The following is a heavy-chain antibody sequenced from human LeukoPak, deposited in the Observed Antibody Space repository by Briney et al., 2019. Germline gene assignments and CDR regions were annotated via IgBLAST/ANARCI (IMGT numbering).Heavy chain of an antibody. CDR1: GFTFSSYW. V-gene: IGHV3-33*08. Sequence: LPGGSLRLSCAASGFTFSSYWMSWVRQAPGKGLEWLAFIWYDEITKDYADSVKGRFTISRDNAKNTLYLQMNSLRAEDTAVYYCARGADSGYSSDNWGQGTLVSVSS. D-gene: IGHD3-9*01. J-gene: IGHJ4*02. CDR2: IWYDEITK. CDR3: ARGADSGYSSDN.